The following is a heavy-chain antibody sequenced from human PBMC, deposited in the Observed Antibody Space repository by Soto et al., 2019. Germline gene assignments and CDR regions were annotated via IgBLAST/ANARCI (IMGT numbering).Heavy chain of an antibody. V-gene: IGHV3-23*01. Sequence: WGSLRLSCVASGFTFGSRAMSWVRQAPGEGLEWVSTITDTGGDTKYADSVRGRFTISSDNSKNTLYLQMSSLRAEDSAVYYCARGSKDPYPGSRIFDFWGRGTLVTVSS. D-gene: IGHD3-10*01. CDR1: GFTFGSRA. CDR3: ARGSKDPYPGSRIFDF. J-gene: IGHJ4*02. CDR2: ITDTGGDT.